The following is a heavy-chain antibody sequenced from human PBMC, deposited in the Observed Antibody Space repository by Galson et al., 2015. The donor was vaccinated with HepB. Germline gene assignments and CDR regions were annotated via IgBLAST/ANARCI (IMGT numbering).Heavy chain of an antibody. D-gene: IGHD6-6*01. CDR3: ASHRSSSPRGGFDP. J-gene: IGHJ5*02. CDR1: GFTFSSYS. CDR2: ISSSSSYI. Sequence: SLRLSCAASGFTFSSYSMNWVRQAPGKGLEWVSSISSSSSYIYYADSVKGRFTISRDNAKNSLYLQMNSLRAEDTAVYYCASHRSSSPRGGFDPWGQGTLVTVSS. V-gene: IGHV3-21*01.